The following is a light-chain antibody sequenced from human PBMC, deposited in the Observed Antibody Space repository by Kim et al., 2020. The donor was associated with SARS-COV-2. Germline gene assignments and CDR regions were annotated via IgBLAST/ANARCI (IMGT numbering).Light chain of an antibody. CDR2: KAS. V-gene: IGKV1-5*03. J-gene: IGKJ2*01. CDR1: QSISSW. Sequence: DIQMTQSPSTLSASVGVRVTITCRASQSISSWLAWYQQKPGKAPKLLIYKASSLESGVPSRFSGSGSGTEFTLTISSLQPDDFATYYCQQYNSYSLYTFGQGTKLEI. CDR3: QQYNSYSLYT.